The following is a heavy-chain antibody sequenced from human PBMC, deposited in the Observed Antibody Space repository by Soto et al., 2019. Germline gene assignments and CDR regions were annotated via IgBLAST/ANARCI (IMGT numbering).Heavy chain of an antibody. D-gene: IGHD2-2*02. CDR1: GYSFNTYW. Sequence: GESLKISCRGSGYSFNTYWIGWVRQMPGKGLEWMGIIYPGDSDTRYSPSFQGQVTISADKSISTAYLQWSSLKASDTAMYYCATGGYCSSTCYTFFDYWGQGTLVTVSS. V-gene: IGHV5-51*01. J-gene: IGHJ4*02. CDR3: ATGGYCSSTCYTFFDY. CDR2: IYPGDSDT.